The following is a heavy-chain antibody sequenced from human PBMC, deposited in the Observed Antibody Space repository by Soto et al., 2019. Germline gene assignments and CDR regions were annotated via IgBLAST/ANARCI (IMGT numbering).Heavy chain of an antibody. J-gene: IGHJ3*02. D-gene: IGHD6-13*01. CDR2: IYHSGST. CDR1: GGSISSSNW. V-gene: IGHV4-4*02. Sequence: PSETLSLTCAVSGGSISSSNWWSWVHQPPGKGLEWIGEIYHSGSTNYNPSLKSRVTISVDKSKNQFSLKLSSVTAADTAVYYCARDGGIAAAGPAFDIWGQGTMVTVSS. CDR3: ARDGGIAAAGPAFDI.